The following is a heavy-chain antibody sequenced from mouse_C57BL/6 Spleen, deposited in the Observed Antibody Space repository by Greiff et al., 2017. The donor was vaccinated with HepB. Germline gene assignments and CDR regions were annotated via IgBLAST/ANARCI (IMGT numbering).Heavy chain of an antibody. J-gene: IGHJ3*01. CDR1: GYTFTSYW. Sequence: QVQLQQPGAELVKPGASVKLSCKASGYTFTSYWMQWVKQRPGQGLEWIGEIDPSDSYTNYNQKFKGKATLTVDTSSSTAYMQLSSLTSEDSAVYYCAGYERGSSGYSWFAYWGQGTLVTVSA. V-gene: IGHV1-50*01. CDR3: AGYERGSSGYSWFAY. CDR2: IDPSDSYT. D-gene: IGHD3-2*02.